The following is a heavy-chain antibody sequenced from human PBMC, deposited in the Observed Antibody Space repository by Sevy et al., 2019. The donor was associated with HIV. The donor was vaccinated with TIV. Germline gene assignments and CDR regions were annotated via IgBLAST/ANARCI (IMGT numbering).Heavy chain of an antibody. CDR3: AKNTAAVGTGGFDY. CDR1: GFTFSYSG. Sequence: GGSLRLSCAVSGFTFSYSGMHWVRQAPGKGLEWVTFIQYNGNNKYYADSVKGRFTISRAHSKNTLYLQMNRLRSDDTAVYYCAKNTAAVGTGGFDYWGQGTLVTVSS. J-gene: IGHJ4*02. CDR2: IQYNGNNK. D-gene: IGHD6-13*01. V-gene: IGHV3-30*02.